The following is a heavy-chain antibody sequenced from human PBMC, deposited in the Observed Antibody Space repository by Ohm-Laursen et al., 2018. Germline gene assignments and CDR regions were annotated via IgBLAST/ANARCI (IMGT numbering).Heavy chain of an antibody. CDR1: GYTFTGYY. D-gene: IGHD2-15*01. J-gene: IGHJ5*02. CDR3: ARSWVKGGLLPVVGWFDP. V-gene: IGHV1-2*02. CDR2: INGNSGGT. Sequence: SVKVSCKASGYTFTGYYMHWVRQAPGQGLEWMGWINGNSGGTNYAQKFQGRVTMTRDTSITTANMELSRLRSDDTAVYFCARSWVKGGLLPVVGWFDPWGQGTLVTVSS.